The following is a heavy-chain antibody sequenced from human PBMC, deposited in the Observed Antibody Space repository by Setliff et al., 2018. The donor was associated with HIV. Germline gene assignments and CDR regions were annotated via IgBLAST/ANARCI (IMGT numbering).Heavy chain of an antibody. D-gene: IGHD1-7*01. Sequence: PSETLSLTCTVSGGSISSTSFYWGWLRQPTGKGLEWIGTIYYSGTTNYNPALESRVTIAVDTSKNQFSLRLTSVTSADTAVYYCSRGGTMAEYWGPGKVVTVSS. J-gene: IGHJ4*02. V-gene: IGHV4-39*07. CDR3: SRGGTMAEY. CDR1: GGSISSTSFY. CDR2: IYYSGTT.